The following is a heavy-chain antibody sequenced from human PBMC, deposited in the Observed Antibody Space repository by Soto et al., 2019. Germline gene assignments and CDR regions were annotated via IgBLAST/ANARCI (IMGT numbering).Heavy chain of an antibody. D-gene: IGHD1-1*01. CDR2: ISGSGGST. Sequence: GGSLRLSCAASGFTFSSYAMSWVRQAPGKGLEWVSAISGSGGSTYYADSVKGRFTISRDNSKNTLYLQMNSLRAEDTAVYYCAKDLGYDPNWYYFDYWGQGTLVTVSS. CDR3: AKDLGYDPNWYYFDY. CDR1: GFTFSSYA. V-gene: IGHV3-23*01. J-gene: IGHJ4*02.